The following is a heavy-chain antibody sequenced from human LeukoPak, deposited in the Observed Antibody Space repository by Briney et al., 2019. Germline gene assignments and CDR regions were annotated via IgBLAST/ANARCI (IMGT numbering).Heavy chain of an antibody. V-gene: IGHV4-59*01. J-gene: IGHJ6*02. D-gene: IGHD6-13*01. CDR1: GGSISSYY. CDR3: ARDAQQLASYYGMDV. Sequence: SETLSLTCTVSGGSISSYYWSWIRQPPGKGLEWIGYIYYSGSTNYNPSLKSRVTISVDTSKNQSSLKLSSVTAADTAVYYCARDAQQLASYYGMDVWGQGTTVTVSS. CDR2: IYYSGST.